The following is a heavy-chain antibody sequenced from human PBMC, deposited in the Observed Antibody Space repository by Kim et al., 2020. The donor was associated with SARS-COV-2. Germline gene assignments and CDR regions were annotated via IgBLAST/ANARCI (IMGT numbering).Heavy chain of an antibody. J-gene: IGHJ3*02. CDR3: AREGTDYYDSSGYYPGAFDI. CDR2: IYYSGST. Sequence: SETLSLTCTVSGGSISSGGYYWSWIRQHPGKGLEWIGYIYYSGSTYYNPSLKSRVTISVDTSKNQFSLKLSSVTAADTAVYYCAREGTDYYDSSGYYPGAFDIWGQGTMVTVSS. CDR1: GGSISSGGYY. V-gene: IGHV4-31*03. D-gene: IGHD3-22*01.